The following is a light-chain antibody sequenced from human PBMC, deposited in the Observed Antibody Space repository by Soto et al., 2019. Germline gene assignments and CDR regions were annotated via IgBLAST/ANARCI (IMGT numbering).Light chain of an antibody. CDR1: QSIRTY. CDR2: AAS. CDR3: QLSDCSFT. J-gene: IGKJ5*01. Sequence: DIQMGHAPSSLSASVGDTFSITCRASQSIRTYLNWYQQKPGKAPKLLIYAASSLQSGVPSRFSGSGSGTDFTLTISSLQPDDFATYCCQLSDCSFTFGQGTRLAIK. V-gene: IGKV1-39*01.